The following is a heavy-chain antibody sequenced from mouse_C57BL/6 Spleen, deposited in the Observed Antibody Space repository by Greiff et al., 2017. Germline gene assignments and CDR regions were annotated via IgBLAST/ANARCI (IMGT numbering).Heavy chain of an antibody. J-gene: IGHJ2*01. Sequence: EVQVVESGGGLVQPGGSLKLSCAASGFTFSDYYMYWVRQTPEKRLEWVAYISNGGGSTYYPDTVKGRFTISRDNAKNTLYLQMSRLKSEDTAMYYCARLTGSYYFDYWGQGTTLTVSS. CDR2: ISNGGGST. CDR1: GFTFSDYY. D-gene: IGHD4-1*01. V-gene: IGHV5-12*01. CDR3: ARLTGSYYFDY.